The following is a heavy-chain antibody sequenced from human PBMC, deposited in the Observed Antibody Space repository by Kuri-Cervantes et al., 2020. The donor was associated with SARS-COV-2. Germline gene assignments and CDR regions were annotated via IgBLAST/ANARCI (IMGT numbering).Heavy chain of an antibody. CDR1: GIALSRYV. CDR3: AKDGGIVGATRVYYMDV. CDR2: ISGSGGSR. J-gene: IGHJ6*03. Sequence: GESLRLSCAASGIALSRYVMAWVRQAPGKGLECVSGISGSGGSRYYADSVKGRFTISRDNSKNTVYLQMKSLRAEDTAVYYCAKDGGIVGATRVYYMDVWGKGTTVTVSS. V-gene: IGHV3-23*01. D-gene: IGHD1-26*01.